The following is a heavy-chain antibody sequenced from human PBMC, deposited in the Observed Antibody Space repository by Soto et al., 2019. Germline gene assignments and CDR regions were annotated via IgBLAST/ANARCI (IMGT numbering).Heavy chain of an antibody. J-gene: IGHJ5*02. CDR2: ISNDGSST. CDR3: VRDQDSRGYSVFNL. D-gene: IGHD3-22*01. Sequence: GGSLRLSCAASGFTVNSFFMHWVRHAPGKGLMWVSRISNDGSSTTYADSVKGRFTISRDNARNTLYLQMNSLRADDTAVYFCVRDQDSRGYSVFNLWGQGAQVTISS. V-gene: IGHV3-74*01. CDR1: GFTVNSFF.